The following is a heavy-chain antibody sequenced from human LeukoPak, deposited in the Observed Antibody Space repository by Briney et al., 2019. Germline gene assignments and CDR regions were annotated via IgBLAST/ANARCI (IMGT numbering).Heavy chain of an antibody. CDR1: GFTFSSYW. V-gene: IGHV3-7*03. CDR3: AKAKDVGSGWYSFDY. D-gene: IGHD6-19*01. Sequence: PGGSLRLSCAASGFTFSSYWMSWVRQAPGKGLEWVVNIKQDGSEKYYVDSVKGRFTISRDNAKNSLYLQMNSLRPEDTALYYCAKAKDVGSGWYSFDYWGQGTLVTVSS. CDR2: IKQDGSEK. J-gene: IGHJ4*02.